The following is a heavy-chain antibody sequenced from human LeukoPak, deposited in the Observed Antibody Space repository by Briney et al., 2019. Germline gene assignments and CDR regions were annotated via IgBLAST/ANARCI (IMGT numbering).Heavy chain of an antibody. D-gene: IGHD2-15*01. CDR3: AKDLGGSAATV. J-gene: IGHJ1*01. CDR2: ISWSGDRM. Sequence: GGSLRLSCAASGFTFEDHVMHWVRQAPGKGLEWVSSISWSGDRMGYADAVKGRFTISRDNAKNSLFLQMNSLRVEDTALYYCAKDLGGSAATVWGQGTLVTVSS. CDR1: GFTFEDHV. V-gene: IGHV3-9*01.